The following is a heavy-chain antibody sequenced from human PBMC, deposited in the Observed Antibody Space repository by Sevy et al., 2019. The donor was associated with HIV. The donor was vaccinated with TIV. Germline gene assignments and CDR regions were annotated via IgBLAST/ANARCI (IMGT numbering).Heavy chain of an antibody. Sequence: GGSLRLSCAASGFTVGSNYMSWVRQAPGKGLEWVSIIYSGVTTSYAHSVKGRFTISRDNSKNTLYLQMNSLRAEDTAVYYCARVSVYYYDSSGYYTTGNAFDIWGQGTMVTVSS. J-gene: IGHJ3*02. CDR1: GFTVGSNY. CDR3: ARVSVYYYDSSGYYTTGNAFDI. D-gene: IGHD3-22*01. CDR2: IYSGVTT. V-gene: IGHV3-53*01.